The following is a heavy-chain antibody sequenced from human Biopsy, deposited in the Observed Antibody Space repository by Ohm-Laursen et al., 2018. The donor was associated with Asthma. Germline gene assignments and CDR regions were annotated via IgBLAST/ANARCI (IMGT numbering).Heavy chain of an antibody. CDR3: AKRRGYSGHDNDY. J-gene: IGHJ4*02. V-gene: IGHV3-30*18. D-gene: IGHD5-12*01. Sequence: SLRLSCAASGFMFRSFGMHWVRQAPGKGLEWVAVISYDGNHKFYEHSVKGRFTISRDNSKNTLYLQMNSLRTEDTAVYYCAKRRGYSGHDNDYWGQGTLVIVSS. CDR1: GFMFRSFG. CDR2: ISYDGNHK.